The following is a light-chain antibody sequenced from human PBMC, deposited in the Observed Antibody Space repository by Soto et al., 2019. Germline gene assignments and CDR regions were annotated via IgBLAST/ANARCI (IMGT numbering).Light chain of an antibody. CDR2: EGT. Sequence: QSVLTQPASVSGSPGQSITISCTGNNSDVESYNLVSWFRQHPGEAPKLIVYEGTKRPSGVSNRFSGSKSGNPASLTISGLQAEDEANYSCCSYAGTATVFGTGTKLTVL. J-gene: IGLJ1*01. CDR1: NSDVESYNL. CDR3: CSYAGTATV. V-gene: IGLV2-23*03.